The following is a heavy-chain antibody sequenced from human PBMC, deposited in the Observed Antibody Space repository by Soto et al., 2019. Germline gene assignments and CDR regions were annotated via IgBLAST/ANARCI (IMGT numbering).Heavy chain of an antibody. V-gene: IGHV1-69*04. CDR2: IIPILGIA. Sequence: VASVKVSCKASGGTFSSYTISWVRQAPGQGLEWMGRIIPILGIANYAQKFQGRVTITADKSTSTAYMELSSLRSEDTAVYYCAREVLPIAARMDVWGKGTTVTVSS. J-gene: IGHJ6*04. CDR1: GGTFSSYT. CDR3: AREVLPIAARMDV. D-gene: IGHD6-13*01.